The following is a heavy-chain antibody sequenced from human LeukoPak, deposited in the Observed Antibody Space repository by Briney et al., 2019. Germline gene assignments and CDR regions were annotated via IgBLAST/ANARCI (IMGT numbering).Heavy chain of an antibody. Sequence: GGSLRLSCAASGFTFSSYWMHWLRQAPGKGLAWVSRINSDGSSITHADSVKGRFTISRDNAKNTLYPQINSLRAEDTAVYYCAREYQVTARFDPWGQGILVTVSS. CDR1: GFTFSSYW. CDR2: INSDGSSI. V-gene: IGHV3-74*01. CDR3: AREYQVTARFDP. D-gene: IGHD2-21*02. J-gene: IGHJ5*02.